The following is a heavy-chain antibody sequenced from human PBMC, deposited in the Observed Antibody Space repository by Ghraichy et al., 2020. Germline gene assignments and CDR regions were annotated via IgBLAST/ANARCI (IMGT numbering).Heavy chain of an antibody. D-gene: IGHD2-8*01. V-gene: IGHV4-34*01. CDR2: INHSGST. Sequence: SETLSLTCAVYGGSFSGYYWSWIRQPPGKGLEWIGEINHSGSTNYNPSLKSRVTISVDTSKNQFSLKLSSVTAADTAVYYCARKGYCTNGVCRHNWFDPWGQGTLVTVSS. J-gene: IGHJ5*02. CDR1: GGSFSGYY. CDR3: ARKGYCTNGVCRHNWFDP.